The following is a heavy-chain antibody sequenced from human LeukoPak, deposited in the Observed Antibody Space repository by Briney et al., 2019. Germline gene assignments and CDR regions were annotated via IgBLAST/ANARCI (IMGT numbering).Heavy chain of an antibody. J-gene: IGHJ3*02. CDR2: ISWASGSI. D-gene: IGHD6-19*01. Sequence: LTGGTLRLSCAAYGFTFDDYAMHWVPQAPGKDLKWVTGISWASGSIGYADSVKGRFTISIDNAKNSLYLQMNSLRAEDMALYYCAKASSRSFSSGYYGNAFDIWGQGTMVTVSS. V-gene: IGHV3-9*03. CDR3: AKASSRSFSSGYYGNAFDI. CDR1: GFTFDDYA.